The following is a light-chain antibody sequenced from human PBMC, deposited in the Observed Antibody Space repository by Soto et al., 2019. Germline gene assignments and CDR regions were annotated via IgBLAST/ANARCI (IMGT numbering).Light chain of an antibody. J-gene: IGLJ1*01. V-gene: IGLV1-51*02. CDR3: GTWDSSLSAGQGV. CDR2: ENN. Sequence: QSALKQPPSVYESPAQKATISCTRSSSNIGNNYVSWYQQLPGTAPKLLIYENNKRPSGIPDRFSGSKSGTSATLGITGLQTGDEADYYCGTWDSSLSAGQGVFGTGTKVTVL. CDR1: SSNIGNNY.